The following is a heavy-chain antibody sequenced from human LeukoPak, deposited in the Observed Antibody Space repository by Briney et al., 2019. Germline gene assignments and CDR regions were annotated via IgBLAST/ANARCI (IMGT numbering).Heavy chain of an antibody. D-gene: IGHD3-22*01. CDR2: IIPIFGTA. Sequence: SAKVSCKASGGTFSSYAISWVRQAPGQGLEWMGGIIPIFGTANYAQKFQGRVTITTDESTSTAYMELSSLRSEDTAVYYCARYYDSSGYYYVGAFDIWGQGTMVTVSS. CDR3: ARYYDSSGYYYVGAFDI. V-gene: IGHV1-69*05. J-gene: IGHJ3*02. CDR1: GGTFSSYA.